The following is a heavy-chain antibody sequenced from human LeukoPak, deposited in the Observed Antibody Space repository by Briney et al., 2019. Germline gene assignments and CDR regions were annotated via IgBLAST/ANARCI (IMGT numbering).Heavy chain of an antibody. V-gene: IGHV4-59*01. CDR1: GGSITSYY. Sequence: ASETLSLTCTVSGGSITSYYWSWIRQPPGKGLEWIGYIYHSGSTNYNPSLKSRVTISVDTSKNQFSLKLSSVTAADTAVYYYARDRHGSGSAHSFDPWGQGTLIIVSS. D-gene: IGHD3-10*01. CDR2: IYHSGST. CDR3: ARDRHGSGSAHSFDP. J-gene: IGHJ5*02.